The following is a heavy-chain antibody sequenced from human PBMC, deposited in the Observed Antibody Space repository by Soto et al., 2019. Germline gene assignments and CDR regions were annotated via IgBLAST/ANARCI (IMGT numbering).Heavy chain of an antibody. D-gene: IGHD3-9*01. Sequence: ASVKVSCKASGYTFPRYAMNWVRQAPGQSPELMGWINPGNGNTKYSQRFQGRVTITRDTSASTAYMELSSLTSEDTAVYYCARRGALTSYYYGYYFDYWGQGTLVTVSS. J-gene: IGHJ4*02. CDR1: GYTFPRYA. CDR3: ARRGALTSYYYGYYFDY. V-gene: IGHV1-3*01. CDR2: INPGNGNT.